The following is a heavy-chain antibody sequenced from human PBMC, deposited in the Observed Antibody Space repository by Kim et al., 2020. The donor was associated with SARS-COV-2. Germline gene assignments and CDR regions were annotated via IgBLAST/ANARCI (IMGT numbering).Heavy chain of an antibody. V-gene: IGHV3-21*01. CDR1: GFTFSSYS. CDR2: IRSSSSYI. CDR3: ARELFDI. J-gene: IGHJ3*02. Sequence: GGSLRLSCAASGFTFSSYSMNWVRQAPGKGLEWVSSIRSSSSYIYYADSVKGRFTISRDNAKNSLYLQMNSLRAEDTAVYYCARELFDIWAKGQWSPSLQ.